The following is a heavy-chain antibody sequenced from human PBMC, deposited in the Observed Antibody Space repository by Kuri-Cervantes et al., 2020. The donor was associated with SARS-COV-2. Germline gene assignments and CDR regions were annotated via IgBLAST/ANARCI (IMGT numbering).Heavy chain of an antibody. CDR3: ARRHVDTAMVTTYDDY. CDR2: IDPSDSYT. D-gene: IGHD5-18*01. V-gene: IGHV5-10-1*01. J-gene: IGHJ4*02. CDR1: GYSFTSYW. Sequence: GESLKISCKGSGYSFTSYWIGWVRQMPGKGLEWMGRIDPSDSYTNYSPSFQGHVTISADKSISTAYLQWSSLKASDTAMYYCARRHVDTAMVTTYDDYWGRGTLVTVSS.